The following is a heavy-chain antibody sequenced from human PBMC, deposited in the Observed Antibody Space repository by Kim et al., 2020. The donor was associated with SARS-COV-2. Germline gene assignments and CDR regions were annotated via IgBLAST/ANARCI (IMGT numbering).Heavy chain of an antibody. V-gene: IGHV4-4*07. Sequence: THCHPSLKSRVTMSEDTSQDQFSLKLSSVTAADTAVYYCAREIVYYYMDVWGKGTAVTVSS. CDR2: T. CDR3: AREIVYYYMDV. D-gene: IGHD1-26*01. J-gene: IGHJ6*03.